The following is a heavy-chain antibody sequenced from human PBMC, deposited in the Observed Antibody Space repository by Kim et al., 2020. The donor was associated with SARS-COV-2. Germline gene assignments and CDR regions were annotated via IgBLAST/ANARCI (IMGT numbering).Heavy chain of an antibody. J-gene: IGHJ4*02. CDR3: ARGTGASDY. CDR2: GGST. D-gene: IGHD7-27*01. Sequence: GGSTGYADSVKGRFTISRDNAKSSLYLQMNSLRAEDTALYHCARGTGASDYWGQGTLVTVSS. V-gene: IGHV3-20*01.